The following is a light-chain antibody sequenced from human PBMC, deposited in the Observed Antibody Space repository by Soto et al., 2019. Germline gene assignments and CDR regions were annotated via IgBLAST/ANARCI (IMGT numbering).Light chain of an antibody. Sequence: QSALTQPASVSGSPGQSITISCTGTSSDIGSYNYVSWYQQHPGKAPKFMIYDVTSRPSGVSSRFSGSKSGNTASLTISGLQAEDEADYYCSSYPTTGTLGVVFGGGTKLTVL. CDR3: SSYPTTGTLGVV. CDR1: SSDIGSYNY. V-gene: IGLV2-14*01. J-gene: IGLJ3*02. CDR2: DVT.